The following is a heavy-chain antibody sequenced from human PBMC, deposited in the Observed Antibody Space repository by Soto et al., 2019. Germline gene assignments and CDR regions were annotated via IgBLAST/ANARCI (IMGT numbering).Heavy chain of an antibody. CDR2: IKQDGSEK. CDR1: GFTFSSYW. V-gene: IGHV3-7*01. CDR3: ARIAASSNYYYYGMDV. J-gene: IGHJ6*02. Sequence: PGGSLRLSCAASGFTFSSYWMSWVRQAPGKGLEWVANIKQDGSEKYYVDSVKGRFTISRDNAKNSLYLQMNSLRAEDTAVYYCARIAASSNYYYYGMDVWGQGTRSPSP. D-gene: IGHD6-13*01.